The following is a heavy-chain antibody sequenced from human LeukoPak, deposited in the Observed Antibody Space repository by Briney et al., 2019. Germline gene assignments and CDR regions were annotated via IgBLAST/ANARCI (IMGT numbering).Heavy chain of an antibody. V-gene: IGHV4-59*11. Sequence: WETLSLTCSVSGGSISGHYRTWIRQPPGKALEWIGQIHYTGKPDYNPSLKSRITISVDTSKNQVSLQVSSVTAADSAIYYCARFGVDYDMDVWGHGTTVTVFS. D-gene: IGHD3-16*01. CDR2: IHYTGKP. CDR3: ARFGVDYDMDV. J-gene: IGHJ6*02. CDR1: GGSISGHY.